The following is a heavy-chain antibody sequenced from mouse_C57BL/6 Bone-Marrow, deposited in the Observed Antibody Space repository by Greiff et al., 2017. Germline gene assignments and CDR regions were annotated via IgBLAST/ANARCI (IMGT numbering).Heavy chain of an antibody. CDR3: SRSGYGGFAY. D-gene: IGHD1-1*02. CDR2: INPSNGGT. V-gene: IGHV1S81*02. J-gene: IGHJ3*01. Sequence: VQLQQPGAELVKPGASVKLSCKSSGYTFTSYYMSWVKQRPGQGLEWIGGINPSNGGTNFNEKFKSKATLTADKSSNTAYMQLSSLTSEDSAVYYGSRSGYGGFAYWGQGTLVTVSA. CDR1: GYTFTSYY.